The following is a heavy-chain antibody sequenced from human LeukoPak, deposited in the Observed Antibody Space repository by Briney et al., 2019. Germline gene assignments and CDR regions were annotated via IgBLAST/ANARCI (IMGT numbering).Heavy chain of an antibody. CDR3: ARGPSGSGSYMVDY. Sequence: ASVKVSCKASGYTFTSYDINWVRQATGQGLEWMGWMNPNSDNTGYAQKFQGRVAMTRNTSISTAYMELSSLRFEDTAVYYCARGPSGSGSYMVDYWGQGTLVTVSS. D-gene: IGHD1-26*01. J-gene: IGHJ4*02. V-gene: IGHV1-8*01. CDR1: GYTFTSYD. CDR2: MNPNSDNT.